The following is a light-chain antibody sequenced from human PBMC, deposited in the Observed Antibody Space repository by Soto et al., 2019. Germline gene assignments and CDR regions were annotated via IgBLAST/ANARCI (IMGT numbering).Light chain of an antibody. Sequence: QSALTQPRSVSGSPGQSVTISCTGTSSDVGGYSYVTWYQQHPDKAPKLMIYDVSKRPSGVPDRFSGSKSGNTASLTISGLQAEDEADYYCCSFAGSFILLFGGGTKLTVL. CDR2: DVS. V-gene: IGLV2-11*01. CDR1: SSDVGGYSY. CDR3: CSFAGSFILL. J-gene: IGLJ2*01.